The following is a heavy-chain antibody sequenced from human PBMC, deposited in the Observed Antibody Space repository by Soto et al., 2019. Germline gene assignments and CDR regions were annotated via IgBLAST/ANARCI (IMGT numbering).Heavy chain of an antibody. CDR3: TTDLIPYESSGYYRGRLRGDY. Sequence: EVQLVESGGGLVKPGGSLRLSCAASGFTFSNAWMSWVRQAPGKGLEWVGRIKSKTDGGTTDYAAPVKGRFTISRDDSKNTLYLQMNSLKTEDTAVYYCTTDLIPYESSGYYRGRLRGDYWGQGTLVTVSS. J-gene: IGHJ4*02. D-gene: IGHD3-22*01. V-gene: IGHV3-15*01. CDR1: GFTFSNAW. CDR2: IKSKTDGGTT.